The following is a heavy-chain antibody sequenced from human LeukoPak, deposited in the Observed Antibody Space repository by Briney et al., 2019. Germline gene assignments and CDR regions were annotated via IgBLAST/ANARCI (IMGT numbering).Heavy chain of an antibody. D-gene: IGHD6-13*01. V-gene: IGHV4-34*01. CDR3: AREGYRQQLDKPFFGFDS. J-gene: IGHJ4*02. Sequence: SETLSLTCAVYGGSFSGYYWSWIRHPPGKGLEWIGEINHSGSTNYNLSLKSRVTISVDTSKNQFSLKLSSVTAADTAVYYCAREGYRQQLDKPFFGFDSWGQGTLVTVSS. CDR1: GGSFSGYY. CDR2: INHSGST.